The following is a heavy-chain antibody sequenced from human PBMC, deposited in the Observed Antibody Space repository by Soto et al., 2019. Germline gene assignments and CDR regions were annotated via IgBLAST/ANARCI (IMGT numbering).Heavy chain of an antibody. D-gene: IGHD3-10*01. J-gene: IGHJ3*02. CDR2: ISAYSGNT. V-gene: IGHV1-18*01. Sequence: ASVKVSCKAYGYTFSSYGLSWVRQAPGQGLEWMGWISAYSGNTVYTQRFKGRLTMATDTSTGTAYMELRSLRSDDTAVYYCARQNRHEGDYYYGRTGYSRDSFDIWGQGTKVTVSS. CDR3: ARQNRHEGDYYYGRTGYSRDSFDI. CDR1: GYTFSSYG.